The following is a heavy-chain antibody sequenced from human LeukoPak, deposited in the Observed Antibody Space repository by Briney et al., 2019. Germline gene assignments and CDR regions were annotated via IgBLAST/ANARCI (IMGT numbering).Heavy chain of an antibody. V-gene: IGHV4-59*08. Sequence: SETLSLTCSVSGGSISGYHWSWIRQPPGKGLEWIGYIHYSGSTDYNPSLKSRVTMSVDTSKNQSSLKLSSVTAADTAVYYCARHLDYYGSGSYEYWGQGTLVTVSS. CDR2: IHYSGST. D-gene: IGHD3-10*01. CDR1: GGSISGYH. CDR3: ARHLDYYGSGSYEY. J-gene: IGHJ4*02.